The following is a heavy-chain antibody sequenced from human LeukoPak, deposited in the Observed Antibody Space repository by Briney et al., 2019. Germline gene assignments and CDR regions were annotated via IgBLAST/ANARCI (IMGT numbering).Heavy chain of an antibody. J-gene: IGHJ4*02. CDR3: ARDPNTHYDILTGFHHFDY. Sequence: VASVKVSCKASGYTFTSYYMHWVRQAPGHGLEWMGIINPSGGSTSNAQKFQGRITMTRDTSTSTVYMELSSLRSEDTAVYYCARDPNTHYDILTGFHHFDYWGQGTLVTVSS. V-gene: IGHV1-46*01. CDR1: GYTFTSYY. D-gene: IGHD3-9*01. CDR2: INPSGGST.